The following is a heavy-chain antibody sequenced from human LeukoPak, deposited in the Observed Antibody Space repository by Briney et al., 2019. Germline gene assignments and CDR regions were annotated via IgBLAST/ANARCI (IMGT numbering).Heavy chain of an antibody. CDR1: AASITTYY. CDR3: ARLKMGAYFDL. CDR2: IFYTGDT. D-gene: IGHD3-16*01. V-gene: IGHV4-59*12. J-gene: IGHJ2*01. Sequence: PETLSLTCPVSAASITTYYWSWIRQPPGRGLEWVGYIFYTGDTSYSPSVKSRFTISLDTSKNQLSLKLRSVTAADTAVYYCARLKMGAYFDLWGRGTLVTVSS.